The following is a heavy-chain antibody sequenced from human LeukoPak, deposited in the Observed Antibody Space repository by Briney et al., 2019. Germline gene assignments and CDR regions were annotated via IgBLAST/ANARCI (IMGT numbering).Heavy chain of an antibody. J-gene: IGHJ5*02. CDR1: GFTFSSYW. V-gene: IGHV3-74*01. CDR2: INSDESST. D-gene: IGHD3-10*01. CDR3: ARGSGGSGKGFDL. Sequence: GGSLRLSCAASGFTFSSYWMHWVRQAPGKGLVRVSRINSDESSTTYADSVKGRFTISRDNAKNSLYLQMNSLRAEDTALYYCARGSGGSGKGFDLWGQGTLVTVSS.